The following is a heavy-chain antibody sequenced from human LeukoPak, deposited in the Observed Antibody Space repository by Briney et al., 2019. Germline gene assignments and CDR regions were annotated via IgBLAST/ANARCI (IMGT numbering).Heavy chain of an antibody. CDR2: INHSGST. CDR1: GGSFSGYY. D-gene: IGHD2-15*01. Sequence: PSETLSLTCAVYGGSFSGYYWSWIRQPPGKGLEWIGEINHSGSTNYNPSLKSRVTISVDTSKNQFSLKLSSVTAADTAVYYCARLYCSGGSCKDHYYYYYMDVWGKGTTVTVSS. J-gene: IGHJ6*03. V-gene: IGHV4-34*01. CDR3: ARLYCSGGSCKDHYYYYYMDV.